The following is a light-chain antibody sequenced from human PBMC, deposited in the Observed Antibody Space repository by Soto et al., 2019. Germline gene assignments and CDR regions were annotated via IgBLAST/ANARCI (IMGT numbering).Light chain of an antibody. V-gene: IGKV3-20*01. Sequence: DIVLTQSPGSLSLSPGQRATLSCRASQSVSSSFLAWYQQRPGQAPRLLIHGVSSRATGIPDRFSGSGSGTDFTLTINRLEPEDFALYFCQQYGSSPFTFGPGTTLEMK. J-gene: IGKJ3*01. CDR1: QSVSSSF. CDR3: QQYGSSPFT. CDR2: GVS.